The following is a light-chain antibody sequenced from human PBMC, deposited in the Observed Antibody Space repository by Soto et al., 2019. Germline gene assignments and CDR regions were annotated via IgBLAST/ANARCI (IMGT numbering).Light chain of an antibody. CDR2: DVS. CDR1: SSDVGDYNY. J-gene: IGLJ1*01. Sequence: QSVLTQPRSVSGSPGQSVTISCTGTSSDVGDYNYVSWYQQHPGKAPKLMIYDVSKRPSGVPDRFSGSKSGNTASLTISGLQAEDEADYYCCSYAGTGTYVFGTGTKLTVL. CDR3: CSYAGTGTYV. V-gene: IGLV2-11*01.